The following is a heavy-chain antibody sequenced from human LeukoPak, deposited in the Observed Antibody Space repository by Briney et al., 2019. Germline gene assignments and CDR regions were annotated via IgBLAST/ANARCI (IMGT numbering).Heavy chain of an antibody. D-gene: IGHD3-22*01. V-gene: IGHV4-59*01. J-gene: IGHJ3*02. CDR2: IYYSGST. CDR3: ARTTMIVVGRAAFDI. CDR1: GGSISSYY. Sequence: SETLPLTCTVSGGSISSYYWSWIRQPPGKGLEWIGYIYYSGSTNYNPSLKSRVTISVDTSKNQFSLKLSSVTAADTAVYYCARTTMIVVGRAAFDIWGQGTMVTVSS.